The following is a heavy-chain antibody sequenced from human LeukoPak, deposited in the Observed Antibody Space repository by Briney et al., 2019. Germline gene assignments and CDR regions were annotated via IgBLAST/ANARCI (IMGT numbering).Heavy chain of an antibody. CDR1: GFTFSSYW. V-gene: IGHV3-7*01. CDR3: ARGASGYYGSGSRARNYYYMDV. J-gene: IGHJ6*03. CDR2: IKQDGSEK. Sequence: GGSLRLSCAASGFTFSSYWMSWVRQAPGKGLEWVANIKQDGSEKYYVDSVKGRFTISRDNAKNSLYLQMNSLRAEDTAVYYCARGASGYYGSGSRARNYYYMDVWGKGATVTVSS. D-gene: IGHD3-10*01.